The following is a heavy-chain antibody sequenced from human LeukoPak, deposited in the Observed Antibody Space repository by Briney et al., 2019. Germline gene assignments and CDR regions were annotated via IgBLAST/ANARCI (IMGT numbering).Heavy chain of an antibody. D-gene: IGHD3-3*01. CDR2: ISSSGSTI. CDR3: AREGPHTYYDFWSGYIHFDY. CDR1: GFTFSDYY. J-gene: IGHJ4*02. Sequence: GGSLRLSCAASGFTFSDYYMSWVRQAPGKGLEWVSYISSSGSTIYYADSVKGRFTISRDNAKNSLYLQMNSLRAEDTAVYYCAREGPHTYYDFWSGYIHFDYWGQGTLVTVSS. V-gene: IGHV3-11*01.